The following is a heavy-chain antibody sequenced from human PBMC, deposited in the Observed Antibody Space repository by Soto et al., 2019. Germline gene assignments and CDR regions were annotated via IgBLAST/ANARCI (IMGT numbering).Heavy chain of an antibody. D-gene: IGHD3-10*02. CDR1: GYSITSHY. J-gene: IGHJ4*02. CDR3: ARSYVRSRPNDY. Sequence: QVQLVQSGAEVKKPGASVKVSCRASGYSITSHYLHWVRQARGQGPEWMGIINPGDGTTKYAQKCQGRVTMTGDTSTSTVYMELSSLRSEDTAVYYCARSYVRSRPNDYWGQGTQVTVSS. CDR2: INPGDGTT. V-gene: IGHV1-46*01.